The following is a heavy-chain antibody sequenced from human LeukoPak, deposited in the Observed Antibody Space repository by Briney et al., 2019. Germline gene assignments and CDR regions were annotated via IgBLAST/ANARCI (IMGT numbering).Heavy chain of an antibody. CDR3: ARGLDRGYGEN. V-gene: IGHV3-66*01. D-gene: IGHD5-12*01. CDR1: GFTVSSNY. J-gene: IGHJ4*02. CDR2: IYSGDST. Sequence: PGGSLRLSWAASGFTVSSNYMRWVRQAGGEGMGCVSVIYSGDSTYYADSVKGIFTISRDNSNNTLYLQMNSLRAEDTAVYYCARGLDRGYGENWGQGTLVTVSS.